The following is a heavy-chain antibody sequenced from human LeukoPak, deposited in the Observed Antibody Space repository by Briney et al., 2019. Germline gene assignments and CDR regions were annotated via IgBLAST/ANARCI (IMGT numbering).Heavy chain of an antibody. CDR3: ARGGDYYGSGTYYAFDP. V-gene: IGHV4-59*01. CDR1: GDSISNYF. CDR2: IYYSGTT. D-gene: IGHD3-10*01. J-gene: IGHJ5*02. Sequence: SETLSLTCTVSGDSISNYFWSWIRQPPGKGLEWIGYIYYSGTTNYNPSLKSRVTISVDTSKNQFSLKLSSVTAADTAVYYCARGGDYYGSGTYYAFDPWGQGTLVTVSS.